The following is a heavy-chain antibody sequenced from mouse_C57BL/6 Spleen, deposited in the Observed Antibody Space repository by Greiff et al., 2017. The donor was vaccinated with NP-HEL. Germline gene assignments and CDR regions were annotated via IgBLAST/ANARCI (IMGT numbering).Heavy chain of an antibody. D-gene: IGHD1-1*01. J-gene: IGHJ1*03. CDR2: FYPGSGSI. CDR3: ARHEETLGDYYGYWYFDV. CDR1: GYTFTEYT. Sequence: QVHVKQSGAELVKPGASVKLSCKASGYTFTEYTIHWVKQRSGQGLEWIGWFYPGSGSIKYNEKFKDKATLTADKSSSTVYMELSRLTSEDSAVYFCARHEETLGDYYGYWYFDVWGTGTTVTVSS. V-gene: IGHV1-62-2*01.